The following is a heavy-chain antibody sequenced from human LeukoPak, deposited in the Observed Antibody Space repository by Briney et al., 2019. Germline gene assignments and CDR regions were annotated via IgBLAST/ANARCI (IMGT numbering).Heavy chain of an antibody. D-gene: IGHD3-10*01. V-gene: IGHV4-4*07. CDR2: IYTSGST. CDR1: GGSISSYY. Sequence: NPSETLSLTCTVSGGSISSYYWSWIRQPAGKGLEWIGRIYTSGSTNYNPSLKSRVTMSVDTSKNQFSLKLSSVTAADTAVYYCARSTYYGSGSYFDYWGQGTLVTVSS. CDR3: ARSTYYGSGSYFDY. J-gene: IGHJ4*02.